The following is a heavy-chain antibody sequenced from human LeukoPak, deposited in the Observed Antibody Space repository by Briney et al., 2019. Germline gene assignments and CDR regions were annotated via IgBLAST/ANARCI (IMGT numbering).Heavy chain of an antibody. CDR1: GFIFSSSW. Sequence: GGSRRLSCAASGFIFSSSWMIWVRQAPGKGLEWVANIDQPGSQHYSVESVRGRFTISRDNAKNSLFLQLNSLRVEDTAVYYCARGLGRGTADYWGQGTLVTVSS. V-gene: IGHV3-7*01. D-gene: IGHD3-10*01. CDR3: ARGLGRGTADY. J-gene: IGHJ4*02. CDR2: IDQPGSQH.